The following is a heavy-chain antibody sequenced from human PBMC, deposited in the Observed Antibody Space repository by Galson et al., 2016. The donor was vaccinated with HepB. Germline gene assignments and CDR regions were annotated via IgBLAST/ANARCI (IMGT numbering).Heavy chain of an antibody. Sequence: WIGYIDYRGSDYYNPSLGSRVTLSVDTSKNHFSLQVRSVTAADTAIFYCAREVITVGATDAFDFWGQGILVTVSS. V-gene: IGHV4-31*02. J-gene: IGHJ4*02. D-gene: IGHD2-15*01. CDR3: AREVITVGATDAFDF. CDR2: IDYRGSD.